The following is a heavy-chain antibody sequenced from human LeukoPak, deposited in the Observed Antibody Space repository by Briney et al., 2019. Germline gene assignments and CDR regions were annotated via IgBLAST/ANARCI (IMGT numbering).Heavy chain of an antibody. CDR3: LLGDMDV. V-gene: IGHV2-26*01. J-gene: IGHJ6*03. CDR2: IFSHDEK. Sequence: ESAPTLLHPTATLTLTCTVTGFSRRNARMGVSWIRQPPGKALEWLSHIFSHDEKSYTTSLNTRPTISNHTTHSHVATPMPTMDPVDTSTYDCLLGDMDVWGKGNAVTVSS. CDR1: GFSRRNARMG. D-gene: IGHD3-16*01.